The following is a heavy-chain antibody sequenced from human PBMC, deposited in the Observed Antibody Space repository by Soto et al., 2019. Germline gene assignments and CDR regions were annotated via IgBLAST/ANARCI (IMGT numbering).Heavy chain of an antibody. D-gene: IGHD6-13*01. CDR1: GCPFSSYA. Sequence: GGSLRLSCAASGCPFSSYAMSWVRQAPGKGLEWVSAISGSGVSTYYADSVKGRFTISRDNSKNTLYLQMNSLRAEDTAVYYCAKSPSSSWSIPLDCWGQGTLVTVSS. CDR2: ISGSGVST. CDR3: AKSPSSSWSIPLDC. J-gene: IGHJ4*02. V-gene: IGHV3-23*01.